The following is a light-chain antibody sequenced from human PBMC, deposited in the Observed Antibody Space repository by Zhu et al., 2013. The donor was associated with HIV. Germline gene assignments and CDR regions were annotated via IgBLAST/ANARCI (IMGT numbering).Light chain of an antibody. J-gene: IGKJ4*01. CDR1: QGIRNF. V-gene: IGKV1-27*01. Sequence: DIQMTQSPSSLSASVGDRVTITCRASQGIRNFLAWYQVRPGTVPKLVIYAATTLQSGVPSRFTGSGSGTEFTLTISSLQPEDFATYYCQQLNSYPFTFGGGTKVEIK. CDR2: AAT. CDR3: QQLNSYPFT.